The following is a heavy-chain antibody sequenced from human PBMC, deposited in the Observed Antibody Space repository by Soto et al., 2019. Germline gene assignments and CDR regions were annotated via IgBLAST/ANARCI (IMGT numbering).Heavy chain of an antibody. V-gene: IGHV1-18*01. J-gene: IGHJ4*02. D-gene: IGHD2-21*02. CDR1: GYTFTGYG. Sequence: ASGEVSCKASGYTFTGYGISWVRQAPGQGLEWMGWISAYNGNTNYAQKLQGRVTMTTDTSTSTAYMELRSLRSDDTAVYYCVVVTARAGYYFDYWGQGTLVTVSS. CDR3: VVVTARAGYYFDY. CDR2: ISAYNGNT.